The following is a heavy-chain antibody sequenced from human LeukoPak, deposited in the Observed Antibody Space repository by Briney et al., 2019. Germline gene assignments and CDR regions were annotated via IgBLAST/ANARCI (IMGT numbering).Heavy chain of an antibody. Sequence: GRSLGLSCAASGFTFSSYAMSWVRQAPGKGLEWVSAISGSGGSTYYADSVKGRFTISRDNSKNTLYLQMNSLRAEDTAVYYCAKDGDIVVVPAARFDYWGQGTLVTVSS. D-gene: IGHD2-2*01. CDR2: ISGSGGST. V-gene: IGHV3-23*01. CDR3: AKDGDIVVVPAARFDY. J-gene: IGHJ4*02. CDR1: GFTFSSYA.